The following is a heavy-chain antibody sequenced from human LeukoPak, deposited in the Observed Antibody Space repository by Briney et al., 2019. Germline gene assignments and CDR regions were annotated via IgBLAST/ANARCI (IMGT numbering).Heavy chain of an antibody. J-gene: IGHJ4*02. CDR2: IRSDETNK. CDR3: ATDDY. CDR1: GFTFSTFG. V-gene: IGHV3-30*02. Sequence: PGGSLRLSCAASGFTFSTFGMHWVRQAPGKGLEWVAFIRSDETNKYYGDSVRGRFTISRDNSRNTLYLQMNSLRPGDTAVYYCATDDYWGQGTLVTVSS.